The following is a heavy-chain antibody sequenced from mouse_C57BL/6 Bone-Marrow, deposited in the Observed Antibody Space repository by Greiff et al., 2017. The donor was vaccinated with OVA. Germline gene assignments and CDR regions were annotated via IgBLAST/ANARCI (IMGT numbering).Heavy chain of an antibody. V-gene: IGHV1-18*01. CDR1: GYTFTDYN. CDR2: INPNNGGT. D-gene: IGHD2-3*01. CDR3: ARWSYDGFYYYAMDY. J-gene: IGHJ4*01. Sequence: EVQLQQSGPELVKPGASVKIPCKASGYTFTDYNMDWVKQSHGKSLEWIGDINPNNGGTIYNQKFKGKATLTVDKSSSTAYMALRSLTSEDTAVYYCARWSYDGFYYYAMDYWGQGTSVTVSS.